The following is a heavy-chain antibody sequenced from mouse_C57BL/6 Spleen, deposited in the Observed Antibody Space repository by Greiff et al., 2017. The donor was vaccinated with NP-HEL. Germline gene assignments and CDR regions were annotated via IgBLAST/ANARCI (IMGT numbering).Heavy chain of an antibody. CDR2: IWSGGST. CDR3: ARGHSSGFDY. Sequence: VQLQQSGPGLVQPSQSLSITCTVSGFSLTSYGVHWVRQSPGKGLEWLGVIWSGGSTDYNAAFISRLSISKDNSKSQVFFKMNSLQADDTAIYYCARGHSSGFDYWGQGTTLTVSS. J-gene: IGHJ2*01. CDR1: GFSLTSYG. D-gene: IGHD3-2*02. V-gene: IGHV2-2*01.